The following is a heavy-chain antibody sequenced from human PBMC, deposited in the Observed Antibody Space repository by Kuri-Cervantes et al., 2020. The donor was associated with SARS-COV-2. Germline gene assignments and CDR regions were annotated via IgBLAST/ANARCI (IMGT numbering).Heavy chain of an antibody. CDR3: ARVGSGSYYFDY. CDR1: GFTFSSYA. J-gene: IGHJ4*02. V-gene: IGHV3-20*01. D-gene: IGHD3-10*01. CDR2: INWNGGST. Sequence: GESLKISCTASGFTFSSYAMSWVRQAPGKGLEWVSGINWNGGSTGYADSVKGRFTISRDNAKNSLYLQMNSLRAEDTALYHCARVGSGSYYFDYWGQGTLVTVSS.